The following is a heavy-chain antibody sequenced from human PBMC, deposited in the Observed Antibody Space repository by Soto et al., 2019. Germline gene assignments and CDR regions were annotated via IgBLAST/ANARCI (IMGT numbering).Heavy chain of an antibody. CDR1: GYTFSGYA. CDR2: ISAYNGNT. Sequence: QVQLVQPGAEVKKPGASVKVSCKASGYTFSGYAMGWVRQAPGQGLEWMGWISAYNGNTDYAQKLQGRVTMTTDTSTSTAYMELRSLTSDDTAVYYCARPFGDYGDYAWSLRYWGQGTLVTVSS. D-gene: IGHD4-17*01. J-gene: IGHJ4*02. CDR3: ARPFGDYGDYAWSLRY. V-gene: IGHV1-18*01.